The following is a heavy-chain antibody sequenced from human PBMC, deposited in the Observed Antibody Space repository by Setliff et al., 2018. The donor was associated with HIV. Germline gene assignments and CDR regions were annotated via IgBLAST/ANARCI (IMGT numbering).Heavy chain of an antibody. CDR2: IYHSGST. CDR1: GGSISSSNYY. V-gene: IGHV4-39*01. J-gene: IGHJ4*02. D-gene: IGHD2-8*02. CDR3: TVYNTGSSKDHY. Sequence: PSETLSLTCTVSGGSISSSNYYWGWIRQPPGKGLEYIGSIYHSGSTYYNPSLKSRVTISVDTSKNQFSLKLNSVTAADTAVYYCTVYNTGSSKDHYWGQGTPVTVSS.